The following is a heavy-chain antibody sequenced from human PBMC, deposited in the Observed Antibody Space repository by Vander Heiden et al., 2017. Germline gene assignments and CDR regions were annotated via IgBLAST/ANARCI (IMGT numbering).Heavy chain of an antibody. Sequence: EVQVVESGGGPVKPGASLRLSCAASGFTLSDYWMHWVRQAPGKGLVWVANINGDGSITNYADSVKGRFTVSRDNAKNTLYLQMHSLRAEDAAVYYCGRGNYGMDVWGQGTTVTVSS. J-gene: IGHJ6*02. CDR3: GRGNYGMDV. V-gene: IGHV3-74*01. CDR2: INGDGSIT. CDR1: GFTLSDYW.